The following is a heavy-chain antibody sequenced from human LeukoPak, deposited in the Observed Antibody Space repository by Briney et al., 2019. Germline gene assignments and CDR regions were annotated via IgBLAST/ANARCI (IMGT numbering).Heavy chain of an antibody. CDR1: GYTFTICA. Sequence: ASVKVSFKCSGYTFTICAMNWVGQAPGQGLEGMGWSNTNTGNPTYTQGFTGRFVFSLDTSLSTAYLQISSLKAEDTAVYYCARGGSLLWFGELYPLDYWGQGTLVTVSS. V-gene: IGHV7-4-1*02. CDR2: SNTNTGNP. J-gene: IGHJ4*02. D-gene: IGHD3-10*01. CDR3: ARGGSLLWFGELYPLDY.